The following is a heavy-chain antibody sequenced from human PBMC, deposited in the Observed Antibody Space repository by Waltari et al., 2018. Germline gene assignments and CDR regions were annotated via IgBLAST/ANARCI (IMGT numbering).Heavy chain of an antibody. CDR3: ERVFIGYYYYYMDV. CDR1: GGSFSGYY. CDR2: INHSGST. J-gene: IGHJ6*03. Sequence: QVQLQQWGAGLLKPSETLSLTCAVYGGSFSGYYWSWIRQPPGKGLEWIGEINHSGSTNYNPSLKSRVTISVDTSKNQFSLKLSSVTAADTAVYYCERVFIGYYYYYMDVWGKGTTVTVSS. V-gene: IGHV4-34*01.